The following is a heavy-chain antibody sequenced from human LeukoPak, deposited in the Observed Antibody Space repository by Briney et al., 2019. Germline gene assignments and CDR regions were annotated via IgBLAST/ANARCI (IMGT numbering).Heavy chain of an antibody. CDR3: ARGPLYNWNDVGFDP. CDR2: IWYDGSNK. Sequence: PGRSLRLSCAASGFTFSSYGMHWVRQAPGKGLEWVAVIWYDGSNKYYADSVKGRFTISRDNSKNTLYLQMNSLRAEDTAVYYCARGPLYNWNDVGFDPWGQGTLVTVSS. V-gene: IGHV3-33*08. D-gene: IGHD1-20*01. CDR1: GFTFSSYG. J-gene: IGHJ5*02.